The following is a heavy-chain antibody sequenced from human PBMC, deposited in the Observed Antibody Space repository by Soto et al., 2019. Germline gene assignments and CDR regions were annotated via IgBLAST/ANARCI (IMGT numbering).Heavy chain of an antibody. V-gene: IGHV3-30*18. CDR2: ISYDGSNK. CDR3: VKDPHIVVVPAHARYYYGMDV. CDR1: GFTFSSYG. Sequence: GGSLRLSCAASGFTFSSYGMHWVRQAPGKGLEWVAVISYDGSNKYYADSVKGRFTISRDNSKNTLYLQMNSLRAEDTAVYYCVKDPHIVVVPAHARYYYGMDVWGQGTTVTVSS. J-gene: IGHJ6*02. D-gene: IGHD2-2*01.